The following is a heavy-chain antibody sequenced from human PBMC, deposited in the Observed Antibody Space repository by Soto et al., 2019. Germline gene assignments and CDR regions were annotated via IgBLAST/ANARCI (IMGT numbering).Heavy chain of an antibody. CDR1: GGSISSGGYY. Sequence: TLSLTCTVSGGSISSGGYYWSWIRQHPGKGLEWIGYIYYSGSTYYNPSLKSRVTISVDTSKNQFSLKLSSVTAADTAVYYCARDQSGYGSGSYYRFGMDVWGQGTTVTVSS. CDR3: ARDQSGYGSGSYYRFGMDV. J-gene: IGHJ6*02. CDR2: IYYSGST. D-gene: IGHD3-10*01. V-gene: IGHV4-31*03.